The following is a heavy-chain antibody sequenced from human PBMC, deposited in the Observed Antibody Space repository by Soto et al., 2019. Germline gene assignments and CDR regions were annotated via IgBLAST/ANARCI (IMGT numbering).Heavy chain of an antibody. CDR2: IYYSGST. CDR3: ARYCTSTATNCYSAY. D-gene: IGHD1-26*01. J-gene: IGHJ4*02. Sequence: PSVTLSLTCTVSGVSISSYYWIWLRQPPGKGLEWIGYIYYSGSTYYNPSLKSRVTISVDTSKNQFSLKLSSVTAEDTAVYYCARYCTSTATNCYSAYWGQGALVTVSS. V-gene: IGHV4-59*12. CDR1: GVSISSYY.